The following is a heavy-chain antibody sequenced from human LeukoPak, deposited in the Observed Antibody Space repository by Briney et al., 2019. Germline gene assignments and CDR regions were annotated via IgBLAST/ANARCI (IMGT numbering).Heavy chain of an antibody. CDR1: GFTFSSYA. D-gene: IGHD2-2*02. Sequence: PGGSLRLSCAASGFTFSSYAMSWVRQAPGKGLEWDSAISGSGGSTYYADSVKGRFTISRDNSKNTPYLQMNSLRDEDTAVYYCARDLCSSTICYTNYYYYGMDVWGQGTTVTVSS. J-gene: IGHJ6*02. V-gene: IGHV3-23*01. CDR3: ARDLCSSTICYTNYYYYGMDV. CDR2: ISGSGGST.